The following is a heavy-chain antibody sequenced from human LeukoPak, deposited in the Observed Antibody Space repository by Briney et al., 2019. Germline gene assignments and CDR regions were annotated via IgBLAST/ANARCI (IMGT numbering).Heavy chain of an antibody. Sequence: ASVKVSCKPSGYTFTTYDINWVRQATGQGLEWIGWINPISGNTDRAQKFQGRVTMTTNTSIGTVYMELSSLRSEDTAVYFCARNRETDAFDVWGQGTMVTVSS. CDR2: INPISGNT. CDR1: GYTFTTYD. J-gene: IGHJ3*01. CDR3: ARNRETDAFDV. V-gene: IGHV1-8*01. D-gene: IGHD1-14*01.